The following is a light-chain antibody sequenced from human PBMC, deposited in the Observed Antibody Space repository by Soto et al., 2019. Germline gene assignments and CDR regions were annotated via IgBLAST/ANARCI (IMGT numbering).Light chain of an antibody. CDR3: ASKTTSSTVL. CDR2: DVR. V-gene: IGLV2-14*03. CDR1: SSDVGGYKY. Sequence: QSALTQPASVSGSPGQSITISCSGTSSDVGGYKYVSWYQQRPGRAPKVLIYDVRIRPSEVSNRFSGSKSGDTASLTISGLQAEDEAVYYCASKTTSSTVLFGGGTKLTVL. J-gene: IGLJ2*01.